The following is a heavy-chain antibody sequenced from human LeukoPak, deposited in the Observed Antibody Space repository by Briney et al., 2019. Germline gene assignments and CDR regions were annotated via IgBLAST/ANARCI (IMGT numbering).Heavy chain of an antibody. D-gene: IGHD5-18*01. CDR1: GFTFSSYA. CDR3: ARDRQLWLPDYYYYYGMDV. J-gene: IGHJ6*04. CDR2: ISYDGSNK. Sequence: GRSLGLSCAASGFTFSSYAMHWVRQAPGKGLEWVAVISYDGSNKYYADSVKGRFTISRDNSKNTLYLQMNSLRAEDTAVYYCARDRQLWLPDYYYYYGMDVWGKGTTVTVSS. V-gene: IGHV3-30*04.